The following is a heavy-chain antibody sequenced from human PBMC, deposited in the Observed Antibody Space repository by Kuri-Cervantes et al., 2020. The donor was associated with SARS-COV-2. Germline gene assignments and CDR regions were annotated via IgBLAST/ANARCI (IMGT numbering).Heavy chain of an antibody. CDR3: ARDLSWAAAGSLAY. V-gene: IGHV3-30-3*01. CDR2: ISYDGSNK. CDR1: GFTFSSYA. J-gene: IGHJ4*02. D-gene: IGHD6-13*01. Sequence: GGSLRLSCAASGFTFSSYAMHWVRQAPGKGLEWVAVISYDGSNKYYADSVKGRFTISRDNSKNTLYLQMNSLRAEDTAVYYCARDLSWAAAGSLAYWGQGTLVTVSS.